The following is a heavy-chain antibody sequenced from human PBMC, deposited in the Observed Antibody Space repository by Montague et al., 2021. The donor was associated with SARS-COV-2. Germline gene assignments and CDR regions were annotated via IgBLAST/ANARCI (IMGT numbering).Heavy chain of an antibody. CDR1: GDSVVELRRR. CDR2: IYFKKKRFD. CDR3: ARGDGLGPYTGYAFDI. V-gene: IGHV6-1*01. D-gene: IGHD3-16*01. J-gene: IGHJ3*02. Sequence: CAISGDSVVELRRRSEEHTSELQKKFNLLGRIYFKKKRFDHYEVSMKGRISIKADTSKNQFSLQLDSVTPEDTAVYYCARGDGLGPYTGYAFDIWGQGTLVNVS.